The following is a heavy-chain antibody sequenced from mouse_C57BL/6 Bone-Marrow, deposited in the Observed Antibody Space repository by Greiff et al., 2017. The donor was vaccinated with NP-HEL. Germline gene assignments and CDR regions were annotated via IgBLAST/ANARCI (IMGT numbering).Heavy chain of an antibody. CDR3: ASEGGDYYGSSHFFDY. CDR1: GFSLTSYG. V-gene: IGHV2-6*01. Sequence: VKLMESGPGLVAPSQSLSITCTVSGFSLTSYGVDWVRQSPGKGLEWLGVIWGVGSTNYNSALKSRLSISKDNSKSQVFLKMNSLQTDDTAMYYCASEGGDYYGSSHFFDYWGQGTTLTVSS. CDR2: IWGVGST. D-gene: IGHD1-1*01. J-gene: IGHJ2*01.